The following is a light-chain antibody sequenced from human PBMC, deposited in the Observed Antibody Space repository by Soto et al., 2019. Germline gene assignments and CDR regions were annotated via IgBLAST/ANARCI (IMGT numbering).Light chain of an antibody. J-gene: IGKJ1*01. CDR3: QQYNNWPPGT. CDR1: QSVSSN. CDR2: GAS. V-gene: IGKV3-15*01. Sequence: EIVMTQSPATLSVSPGERATLSCRASQSVSSNLAWYQQKPGQAPRLLIYGASTRATGIPARFSGSGSGTEFTLTISSLQSEDFTVYYCQQYNNWPPGTFVQGTKVDNK.